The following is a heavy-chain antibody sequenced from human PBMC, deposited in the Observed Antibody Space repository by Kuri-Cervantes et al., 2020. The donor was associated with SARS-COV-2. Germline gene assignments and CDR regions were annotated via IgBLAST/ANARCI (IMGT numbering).Heavy chain of an antibody. Sequence: ASVKVSCKASGYTFTNNDVNWLRQASGQGLEWMGWMNPDTGNAGYAQKFQGRVTMTRITSISTAYMELSSLRSDDTAVYYCARFSSSSVGGYFDYWGQGTLVTVSS. CDR1: GYTFTNND. J-gene: IGHJ4*02. CDR2: MNPDTGNA. D-gene: IGHD6-6*01. CDR3: ARFSSSSVGGYFDY. V-gene: IGHV1-8*02.